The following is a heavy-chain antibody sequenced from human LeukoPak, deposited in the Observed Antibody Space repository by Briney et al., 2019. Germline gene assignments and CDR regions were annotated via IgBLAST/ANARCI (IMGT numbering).Heavy chain of an antibody. CDR3: ARGRVSTFDY. Sequence: SETLSLTCTVSGGSISSGSYYWGWIRQPPGKGLEWIGSIYHSGSTYYNPSLKSRVTISVDTSKNQFSLKLSSVTAADTAVYYCARGRVSTFDYWGQGTLVTVSS. CDR1: GGSISSGSYY. V-gene: IGHV4-39*07. J-gene: IGHJ4*02. CDR2: IYHSGST. D-gene: IGHD2/OR15-2a*01.